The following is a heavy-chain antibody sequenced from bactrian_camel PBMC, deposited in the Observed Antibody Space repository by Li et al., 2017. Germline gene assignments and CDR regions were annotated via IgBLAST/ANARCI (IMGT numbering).Heavy chain of an antibody. J-gene: IGHJ4*01. Sequence: DVQLVESGGGLVQPGGSLRLSCAASGFTFSSYSMTWVRQAPGKRLEWVSAITISGSKTYYADSVKGRFTISRDNAKNTLYLQLNSLKTEDTAMYYCARRIDYMLTTTPAGDYWGQGTQVTVS. CDR3: ARRIDYMLTTTPAGDY. CDR1: GFTFSSYS. CDR2: ITISGSKT. V-gene: IGHV3S40*01. D-gene: IGHD2*01.